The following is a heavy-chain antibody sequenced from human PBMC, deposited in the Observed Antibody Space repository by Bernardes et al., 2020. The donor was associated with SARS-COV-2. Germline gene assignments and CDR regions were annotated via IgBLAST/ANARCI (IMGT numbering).Heavy chain of an antibody. CDR2: ISGSGDRT. Sequence: GGSLRLSCAASGFTFSSYAMSWVRQAPGKGLEWVSGISGSGDRTNYAGSVKGRFTISRDTSKSTLYLQMNSLRAEDTAVYYCTTGTTVRYWGQGTLVTVSS. J-gene: IGHJ4*02. D-gene: IGHD4-4*01. CDR3: TTGTTVRY. V-gene: IGHV3-23*01. CDR1: GFTFSSYA.